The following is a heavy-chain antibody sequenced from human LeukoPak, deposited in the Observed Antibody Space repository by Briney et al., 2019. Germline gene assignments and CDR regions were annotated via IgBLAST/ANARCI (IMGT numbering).Heavy chain of an antibody. J-gene: IGHJ6*02. Sequence: SQTLSLTCAVSGGSISSGGYSWSWIRQPPGKGLEWIGYIYHSGSTYYNPSLKSRVTISVDRSKNQFSLKLSSVTAADTAVYYCARDRYYYGSGSYSHGMDVWGQGTTVTVSS. CDR3: ARDRYYYGSGSYSHGMDV. V-gene: IGHV4-30-2*01. CDR1: GGSISSGGYS. CDR2: IYHSGST. D-gene: IGHD3-10*01.